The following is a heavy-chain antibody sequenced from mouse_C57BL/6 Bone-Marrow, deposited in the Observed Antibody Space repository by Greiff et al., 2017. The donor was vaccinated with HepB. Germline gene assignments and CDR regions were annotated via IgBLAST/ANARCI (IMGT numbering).Heavy chain of an antibody. J-gene: IGHJ4*01. CDR3: ARYDYYAMDY. CDR2: ISSGSSTI. D-gene: IGHD2-3*01. CDR1: GFTFSDYG. Sequence: EVQLVESGGGLVKPGGSLKLSCAASGFTFSDYGMHWVRQAPEKGLEWVAYISSGSSTIYYADTVKGRFTIARDNAKNTLFLQMTSLRSEDTAMYYCARYDYYAMDYWGQGTSVTVSS. V-gene: IGHV5-17*01.